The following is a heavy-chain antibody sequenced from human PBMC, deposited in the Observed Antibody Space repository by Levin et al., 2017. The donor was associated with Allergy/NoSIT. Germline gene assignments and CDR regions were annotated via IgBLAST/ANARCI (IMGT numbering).Heavy chain of an antibody. V-gene: IGHV3-74*01. CDR3: AREVAAAGLPRADNWFDP. J-gene: IGHJ5*02. Sequence: GESLKISCAASGFTFSSYWMHWVRQAPGKGLVWVSRINSDGSSTCYADSVKGRFTISRDNAKNTLYLQMNSLRAEDTAVYYCAREVAAAGLPRADNWFDPWGQGTLVTVSS. CDR1: GFTFSSYW. CDR2: INSDGSST. D-gene: IGHD6-13*01.